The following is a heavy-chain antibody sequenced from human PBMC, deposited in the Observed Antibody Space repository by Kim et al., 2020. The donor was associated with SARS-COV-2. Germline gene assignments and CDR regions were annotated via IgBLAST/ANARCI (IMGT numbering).Heavy chain of an antibody. D-gene: IGHD2-15*01. Sequence: SETLSLTCTVSGGSVSSGSYYWSWIRQPPGKGLEWIGYIYYSGSTNYNPSLKSRVTISVDTSKNQFSLKLSSVTAADTAVYYCARGTVVVAATLTNYYY. V-gene: IGHV4-61*01. J-gene: IGHJ6*01. CDR2: IYYSGST. CDR1: GGSVSSGSYY. CDR3: ARGTVVVAATLTNYYY.